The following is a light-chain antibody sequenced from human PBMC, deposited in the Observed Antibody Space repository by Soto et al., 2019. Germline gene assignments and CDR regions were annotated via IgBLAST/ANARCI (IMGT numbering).Light chain of an antibody. Sequence: EIVLTQSPGTLSLSPGERATLSCRASQSVDSTYLTWYQQKPGQAPRLLIYGASGRATGIPDRFSGSGSGTDFTLTISRLEPEDFAVYFCQYYDSFRTFGQGTKVEIE. J-gene: IGKJ1*01. CDR3: QYYDSFRT. V-gene: IGKV3-20*01. CDR2: GAS. CDR1: QSVDSTY.